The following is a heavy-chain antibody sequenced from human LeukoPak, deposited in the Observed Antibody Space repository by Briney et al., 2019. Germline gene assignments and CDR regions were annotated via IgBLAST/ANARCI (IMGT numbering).Heavy chain of an antibody. CDR2: IYYSGST. CDR1: GGSISSSSYY. CDR3: ARNYPDYYDSSGSPVAFDI. D-gene: IGHD3-22*01. V-gene: IGHV4-39*01. Sequence: SETLSLTCTVSGGSISSSSYYWGWIRQPPGKGLEWIGSIYYSGSTYYNPSLKSRVTISVDTSKNQFSLKLSSVTAADTAVYYCARNYPDYYDSSGSPVAFDIWGQGTMVTVSS. J-gene: IGHJ3*02.